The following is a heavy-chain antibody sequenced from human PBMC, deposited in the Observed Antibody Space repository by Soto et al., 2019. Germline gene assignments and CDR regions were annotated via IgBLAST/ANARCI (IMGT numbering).Heavy chain of an antibody. D-gene: IGHD3-16*01. Sequence: QVQLVESGGGVVQPGTSLRLSCAASGLTLRTYAMHWVRQAPGKGLEWVAVIASDGSSQYYGDPGKGRFTISRDNSKNALYLQMNTLRAENTALYHCAGDGGSHWGQGTPVIVSP. V-gene: IGHV3-30-3*01. CDR3: AGDGGSH. J-gene: IGHJ4*02. CDR1: GLTLRTYA. CDR2: IASDGSSQ.